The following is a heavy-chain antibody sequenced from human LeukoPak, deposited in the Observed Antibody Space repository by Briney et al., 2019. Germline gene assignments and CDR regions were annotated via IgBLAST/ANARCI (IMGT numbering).Heavy chain of an antibody. D-gene: IGHD2-15*01. V-gene: IGHV1-2*02. CDR2: INPNSGGT. J-gene: IGHJ6*02. Sequence: ASVKVSCKASGYTFTGYYMHWVQQAPGQGLEWMGWINPNSGGTNYAQKFQGRVTMTRDTSISTAYMELSRLRSDDTAVYYCARVLLVACLGSVFSCGMDVWGQGTTVTVSS. CDR3: ARVLLVACLGSVFSCGMDV. CDR1: GYTFTGYY.